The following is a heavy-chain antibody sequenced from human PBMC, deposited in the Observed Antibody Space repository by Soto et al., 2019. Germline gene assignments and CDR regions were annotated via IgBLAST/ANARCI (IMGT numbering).Heavy chain of an antibody. Sequence: HSQTLSLTCAISVDIVSSNSAAWNCIRQSPSRGLEWLGRTYYRSKWYNDYAVSVKSRITINPDTSKNQFSLQLNSVTPEDTAVYYCAREAAAVIRWFDPWGQGTLVTVSS. V-gene: IGHV6-1*01. CDR2: TYYRSKWYN. CDR1: VDIVSSNSAA. D-gene: IGHD6-13*01. J-gene: IGHJ5*02. CDR3: AREAAAVIRWFDP.